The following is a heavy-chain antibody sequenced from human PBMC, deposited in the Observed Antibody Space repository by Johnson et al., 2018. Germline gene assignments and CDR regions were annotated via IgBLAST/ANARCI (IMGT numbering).Heavy chain of an antibody. CDR2: TSYDGSNK. CDR3: AKIQAAAGIWFYGMDV. D-gene: IGHD6-13*01. Sequence: VQLVESGGGVVQPGRSLRLSCAASGFTFSDYGMHWVRQAPGKGLEWVAVTSYDGSNKYYADSVKGRFTISRDNSKNTLYLQMNSLRAEDTAVYYCAKIQAAAGIWFYGMDVWGQGTTVTVSS. CDR1: GFTFSDYG. V-gene: IGHV3-30*18. J-gene: IGHJ6*02.